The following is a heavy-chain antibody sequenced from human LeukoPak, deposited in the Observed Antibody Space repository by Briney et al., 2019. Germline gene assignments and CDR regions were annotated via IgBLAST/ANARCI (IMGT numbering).Heavy chain of an antibody. D-gene: IGHD3-10*01. V-gene: IGHV3-21*01. CDR3: ARAPYGSGSYSGSDY. CDR2: ISSSSTYI. Sequence: GGSLRLSCAASGFTFSSYNMNWVRQAPGKGLEWVSSISSSSTYIYYADSVKGRFTISRNNAKNSLYLQMSSLRAEDTAVYYCARAPYGSGSYSGSDYWGQGTLVTVSS. CDR1: GFTFSSYN. J-gene: IGHJ4*02.